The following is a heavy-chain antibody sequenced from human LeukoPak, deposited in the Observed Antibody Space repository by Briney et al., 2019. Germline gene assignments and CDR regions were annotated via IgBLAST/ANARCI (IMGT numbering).Heavy chain of an antibody. CDR3: AKDSLRANFDY. CDR2: ISCDGSNK. Sequence: GGSLRLSCAASGFTFSSYAMSWVRQAPGKGLEWVAVISCDGSNKYYADSVKGRFTISRDNSKNTLYLQMNSLRAEDTAVYYCAKDSLRANFDYWGQGTLVTVSS. J-gene: IGHJ4*02. CDR1: GFTFSSYA. V-gene: IGHV3-30*18.